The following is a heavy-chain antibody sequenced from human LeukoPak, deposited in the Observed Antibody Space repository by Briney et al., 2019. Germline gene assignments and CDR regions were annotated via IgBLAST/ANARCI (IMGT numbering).Heavy chain of an antibody. V-gene: IGHV3-23*01. J-gene: IGHJ5*02. CDR3: AKGASSGWLLYWFDP. CDR2: IWGSGAST. D-gene: IGHD6-19*01. CDR1: GFTFSDYA. Sequence: GSLELSCAASGFTFSDYAMTRVRPAPGKGLQWVPGIWGSGASTYYGDSVKGRFIISRDNSKNTLYLQIDSLRAEDTAVYYCAKGASSGWLLYWFDPWGQGTLVTVSS.